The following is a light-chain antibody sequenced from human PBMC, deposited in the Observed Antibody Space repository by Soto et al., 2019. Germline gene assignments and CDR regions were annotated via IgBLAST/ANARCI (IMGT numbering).Light chain of an antibody. CDR2: DVS. CDR3: SSYTSSHTQI. V-gene: IGLV2-14*03. CDR1: GSDVGRYDY. Sequence: QSALTQPASVSGSPGQSITMSCTGTGSDVGRYDYVSWYQQHPGKAPKLLIYDVSNRPSEVSVRVSGSKYGNTASLTISGLQAEDEADYYCSSYTSSHTQIFVGGTKLTVL. J-gene: IGLJ2*01.